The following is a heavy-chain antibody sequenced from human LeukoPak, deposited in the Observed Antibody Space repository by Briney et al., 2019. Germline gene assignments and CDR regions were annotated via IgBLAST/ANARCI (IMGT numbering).Heavy chain of an antibody. CDR1: GFTFSSYS. V-gene: IGHV3-21*01. D-gene: IGHD6-6*01. J-gene: IGHJ4*01. CDR3: AREATDSSFSGFDY. CDR2: ISSSSSYI. Sequence: GGSLRLSCAASGFTFSSYSMNWVRQAPGKGLEWVSTISSSSSYIYYADSVKGRFTISRDNAKNSLYLQMNSLRAEDTAVYYCAREATDSSFSGFDYWGQEPWSPSPQ.